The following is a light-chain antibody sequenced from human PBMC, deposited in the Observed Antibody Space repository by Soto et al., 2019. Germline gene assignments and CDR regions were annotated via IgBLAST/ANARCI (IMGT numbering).Light chain of an antibody. CDR1: QSVSSY. Sequence: EIVLTQSPDTLSLSPGERATLSCRASQSVSSYLAWYQQKPGQAPRLLIYDASNRAAGIPARFSGSGSGTDFTLTISSLEPEDFALYFCQQRGTLPYTFGQGTNLEIK. CDR2: DAS. V-gene: IGKV3-11*01. J-gene: IGKJ2*01. CDR3: QQRGTLPYT.